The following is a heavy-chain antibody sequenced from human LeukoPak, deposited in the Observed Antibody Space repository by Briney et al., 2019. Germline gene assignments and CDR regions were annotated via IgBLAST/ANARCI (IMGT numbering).Heavy chain of an antibody. Sequence: AISGSGGSTYYADSVKGRFTISRDNSKNTLYLQMNSLRAEDTAVYYCARGGGSGSFLDYWGQGTLVTVSS. D-gene: IGHD3-10*01. CDR3: ARGGGSGSFLDY. CDR2: ISGSGGST. J-gene: IGHJ4*02. V-gene: IGHV3-23*01.